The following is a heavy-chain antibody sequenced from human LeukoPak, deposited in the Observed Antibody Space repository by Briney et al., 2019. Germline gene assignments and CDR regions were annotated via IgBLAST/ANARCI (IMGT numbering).Heavy chain of an antibody. V-gene: IGHV6-1*01. D-gene: IGHD6-13*01. CDR1: GDSVSSNTAV. Sequence: SQTLSLTCAVSGDSVSSNTAVWNWIRQSPSRGLEWLGRTYYRSKWYNDYAVSVKSRITINPDTSKNQFSLQLNSVTPEDTAVYYCARVRWYGWFDPWGQGTLVTVSS. J-gene: IGHJ5*02. CDR2: TYYRSKWYN. CDR3: ARVRWYGWFDP.